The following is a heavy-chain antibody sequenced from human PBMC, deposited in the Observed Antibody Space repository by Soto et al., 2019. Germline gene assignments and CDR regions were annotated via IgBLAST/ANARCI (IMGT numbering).Heavy chain of an antibody. CDR2: IYYSGNT. V-gene: IGHV4-30-4*01. D-gene: IGHD2-2*03. J-gene: IGHJ6*02. CDR3: ARLNGYCISTNCHGYYGMDV. CDR1: GDSISSGDYY. Sequence: SETLSLTCTVSGDSISSGDYYWSWIRQPPGKGLEWIGCIYYSGNTYYNPSLKRRFSISVDTSKNQFSLQLSSVTVADTAVYYCARLNGYCISTNCHGYYGMDVWGQGTTVTVSS.